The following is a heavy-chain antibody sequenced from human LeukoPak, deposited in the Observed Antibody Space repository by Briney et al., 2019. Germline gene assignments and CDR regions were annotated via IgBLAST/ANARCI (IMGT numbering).Heavy chain of an antibody. CDR3: ARAIIAAADSNWFDP. CDR1: GYTFTSYA. V-gene: IGHV1-3*01. J-gene: IGHJ5*02. D-gene: IGHD6-13*01. Sequence: GASVKVSRKASGYTFTSYAMHWVRQAPGQRLEWMGWINAGNGNTKYSQKFQGRVTITRDTSASTAYMELSSLRSEDTAVYYCARAIIAAADSNWFDPWGQGTLVTVSS. CDR2: INAGNGNT.